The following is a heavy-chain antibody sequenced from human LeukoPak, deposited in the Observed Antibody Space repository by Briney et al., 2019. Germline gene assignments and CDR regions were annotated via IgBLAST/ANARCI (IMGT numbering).Heavy chain of an antibody. CDR2: ISSSSSYI. D-gene: IGHD3-10*01. V-gene: IGHV3-21*01. Sequence: PGGSPRLSCAASGFTFSSYSMNWVRQAPGKGLEWVSSISSSSSYIYYADSVKGRFTISRDNAKNSLYLQMNSLRAEDTAVYYCAREDGSGSYYHFDYWGQGTLVTVSS. CDR3: AREDGSGSYYHFDY. J-gene: IGHJ4*02. CDR1: GFTFSSYS.